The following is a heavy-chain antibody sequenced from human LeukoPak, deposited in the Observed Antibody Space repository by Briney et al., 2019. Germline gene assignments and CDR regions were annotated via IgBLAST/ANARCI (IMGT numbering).Heavy chain of an antibody. J-gene: IGHJ5*02. V-gene: IGHV4-39*07. CDR1: GASITIGAESYH. CDR3: ARTAYCGGDCYRPSYNWFDP. D-gene: IGHD2-21*02. CDR2: IYYTGIS. Sequence: SETLSLTCTVSGASITIGAESYHWGWIRQPPGKGLEWIGTIYYTGISYYNPSLESRVTSSLDTSKNQFSLTLNSVTAADTAVYYCARTAYCGGDCYRPSYNWFDPWGQGTLVTVSS.